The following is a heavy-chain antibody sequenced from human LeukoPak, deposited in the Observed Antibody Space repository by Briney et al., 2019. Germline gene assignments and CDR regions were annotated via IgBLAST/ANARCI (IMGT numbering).Heavy chain of an antibody. Sequence: PGGSLRLSCLASGFVFKNHAMTWVRQAPGKGLEWVASISGTDGSTFYRDSVRGRFTISRDNSANTLFLQMKNLRPEDTALYYCTKFDSWGQGVLVTVSS. CDR2: ISGTDGST. V-gene: IGHV3-23*01. CDR3: TKFDS. CDR1: GFVFKNHA. J-gene: IGHJ4*02.